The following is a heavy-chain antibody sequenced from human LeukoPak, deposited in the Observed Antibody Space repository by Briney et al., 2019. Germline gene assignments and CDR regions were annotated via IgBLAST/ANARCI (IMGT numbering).Heavy chain of an antibody. J-gene: IGHJ4*02. CDR2: ISAYNGNT. Sequence: ASVKVSCKASGYTFTSYGISWVRQAPGQGLEWMEWISAYNGNTNYAQKLQGRVTMTTDTSTSTAYMELRSLRSDDTAVYYCARVLVMDTAMERDYYDSSGYTLADYWGQGTLVTVSS. CDR1: GYTFTSYG. V-gene: IGHV1-18*01. CDR3: ARVLVMDTAMERDYYDSSGYTLADY. D-gene: IGHD3-22*01.